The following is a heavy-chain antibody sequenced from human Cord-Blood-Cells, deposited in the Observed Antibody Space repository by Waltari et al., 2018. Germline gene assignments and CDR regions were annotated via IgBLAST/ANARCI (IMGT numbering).Heavy chain of an antibody. J-gene: IGHJ4*02. CDR2: IYYSGSN. V-gene: IGHV4-39*01. D-gene: IGHD4-17*01. CDR1: GGSISSSSYY. CDR3: ARHPDYGDYVSYYFDY. Sequence: QLQLQESGPGLVKPSETLSLTCTVSGGSISSSSYYWGWNRQPPGKGLEWIGSIYYSGSNYYNPSLKSRVTISVDTSKNQFSLKLSSVTAADTAVYYCARHPDYGDYVSYYFDYWGQGTLVTVSS.